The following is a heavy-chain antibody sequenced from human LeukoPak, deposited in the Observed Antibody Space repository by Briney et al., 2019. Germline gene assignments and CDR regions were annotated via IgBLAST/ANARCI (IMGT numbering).Heavy chain of an antibody. CDR2: ISSSSSTI. Sequence: PGGSLRLSCAASGFTFSSYSMNWVRQAPGKGLEGVSYISSSSSTIYYADSVKGRFTISRDNAKNSLYLQMNSLRAEDTAVYYCAREAITKGYCSSTSCMDAFDIWGQGTMVTVSS. V-gene: IGHV3-48*01. J-gene: IGHJ3*02. D-gene: IGHD2-2*01. CDR1: GFTFSSYS. CDR3: AREAITKGYCSSTSCMDAFDI.